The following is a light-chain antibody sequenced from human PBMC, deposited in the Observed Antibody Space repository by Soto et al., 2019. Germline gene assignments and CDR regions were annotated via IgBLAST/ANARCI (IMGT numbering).Light chain of an antibody. CDR3: QQYVSSPLLT. CDR2: GAS. J-gene: IGKJ4*01. CDR1: QSVSSSY. V-gene: IGKV3-20*01. Sequence: IVLTHSPGTLSLSPGERATLSCRASQSVSSSYLAWYQQKPGQAPRLLIYGASSRDTGIPDRFSGSGSGKDFTLTISRREPEDFAVYYCQQYVSSPLLTFGGGTKVEIK.